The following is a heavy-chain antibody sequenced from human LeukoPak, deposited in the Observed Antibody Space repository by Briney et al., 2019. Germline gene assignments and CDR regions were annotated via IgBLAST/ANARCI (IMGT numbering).Heavy chain of an antibody. CDR2: INPSGGST. CDR1: GYTFTGYY. Sequence: GASVKVSCKASGYTFTGYYMHWVRQAPGQGLEWMGIINPSGGSTSYAQKFQGRVTMTRDTSTSTVYMELSSLRSEDTAVYYCARNIRGPNSYGFRVHGMDVWGQGTTVTVSS. D-gene: IGHD5-18*01. J-gene: IGHJ6*02. CDR3: ARNIRGPNSYGFRVHGMDV. V-gene: IGHV1-46*01.